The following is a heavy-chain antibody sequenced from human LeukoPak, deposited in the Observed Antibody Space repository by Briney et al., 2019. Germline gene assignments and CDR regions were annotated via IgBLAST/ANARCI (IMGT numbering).Heavy chain of an antibody. Sequence: ASVKVSCKASGYTFTGYYIHWVRQAPGQGLEWTGWINPHSGGTNYAQKFRGGVTMTRDTSITTAYMELSSLRSDDTAVYYCARDVGEYCSSTNCYASHYWGQGTLVTVSS. CDR1: GYTFTGYY. J-gene: IGHJ4*02. CDR2: INPHSGGT. V-gene: IGHV1-2*02. CDR3: ARDVGEYCSSTNCYASHY. D-gene: IGHD2-2*01.